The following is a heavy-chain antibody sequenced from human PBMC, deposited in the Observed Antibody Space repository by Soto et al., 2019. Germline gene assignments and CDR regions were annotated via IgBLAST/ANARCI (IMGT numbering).Heavy chain of an antibody. CDR1: GFDFSSYS. J-gene: IGHJ6*03. D-gene: IGHD3-3*01. V-gene: IGHV3-21*01. CDR2: INEDSSYI. CDR3: VRDFGWYFRSGYMDV. Sequence: EVHLVESGGGLVKPGGSLRLSCAASGFDFSSYSMNWVRQAPGKGLEGVSSINEDSSYIYYAHLLRGRFTFSRDNAKESLYLQMNSLRAEDTAVYYCVRDFGWYFRSGYMDVWGDGATVTVSS.